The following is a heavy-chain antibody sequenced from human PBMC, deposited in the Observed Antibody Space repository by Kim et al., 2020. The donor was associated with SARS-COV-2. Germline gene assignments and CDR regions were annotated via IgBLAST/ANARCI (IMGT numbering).Heavy chain of an antibody. V-gene: IGHV3-48*03. D-gene: IGHD5-18*01. Sequence: GGSLRLSCAASGFTFSSYEMNWVRQAPGKGLEWVSYITSTGSTIYYADSVKGRFTISRDNAKNSLYLQMNSLRAEDTAVYFCARGRDTAMRIPYDYWGQGTLVTVSS. CDR2: ITSTGSTI. CDR1: GFTFSSYE. J-gene: IGHJ4*02. CDR3: ARGRDTAMRIPYDY.